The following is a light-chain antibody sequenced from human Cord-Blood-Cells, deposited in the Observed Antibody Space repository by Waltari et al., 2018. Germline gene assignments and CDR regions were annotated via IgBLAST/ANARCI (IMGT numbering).Light chain of an antibody. J-gene: IGLJ2*01. CDR1: SSDAGGYNS. V-gene: IGLV2-14*01. Sequence: QSALTQPASVSGSPGQSITISCTGTSSDAGGYNSVSWYQQHPGKAPKLMIYDVSNRPSGVSNRFSGSKSGNTDSLTISGLQAEDEADYYCSSYTSSSTLVFGGGTKLTVL. CDR2: DVS. CDR3: SSYTSSSTLV.